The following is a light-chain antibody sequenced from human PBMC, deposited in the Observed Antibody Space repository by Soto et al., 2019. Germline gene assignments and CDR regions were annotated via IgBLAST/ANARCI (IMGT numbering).Light chain of an antibody. CDR3: SSYAGSKTL. Sequence: QSALTQPPSASGSPGQSVTISCTGTSGDVGNYNYVSWYQQHPGKAPKLMIYEVTKRPSGVPDRFSGSKSGNTASLTVSGLQAEDEADYYCSSYAGSKTLFGGGTKLTVL. CDR2: EVT. J-gene: IGLJ3*02. CDR1: SGDVGNYNY. V-gene: IGLV2-8*01.